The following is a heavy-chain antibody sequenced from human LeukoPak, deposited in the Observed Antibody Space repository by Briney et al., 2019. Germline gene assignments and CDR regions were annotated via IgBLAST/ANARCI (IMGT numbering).Heavy chain of an antibody. V-gene: IGHV4-4*02. CDR2: IYHSGSA. J-gene: IGHJ4*02. D-gene: IGHD3-10*01. CDR3: ARDYYGSGSTFDY. Sequence: SGTLSLTCDVSGGSISGANWWSWVRQPPGKGLEWIGEIYHSGSANYNPSLKSRVTISVDKSKNQFSLKLTSMTAADTAVYYCARDYYGSGSTFDYWGQGTLVTVSS. CDR1: GGSISGANW.